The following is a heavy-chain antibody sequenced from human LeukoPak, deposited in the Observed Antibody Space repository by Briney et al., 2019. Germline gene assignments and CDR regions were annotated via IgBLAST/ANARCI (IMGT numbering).Heavy chain of an antibody. D-gene: IGHD4-17*01. CDR2: ISDSGGST. V-gene: IGHV3-23*01. J-gene: IGHJ4*02. Sequence: GGSLRLSCADSGFTFTSYAITWVRQAPGKGLEWVSAISDSGGSTYYADSVKGRFTISRDNSKNTLYLQMNSLRAEDTAVYYCAKGMTTVTPPDYWGQGTLVTVSS. CDR1: GFTFTSYA. CDR3: AKGMTTVTPPDY.